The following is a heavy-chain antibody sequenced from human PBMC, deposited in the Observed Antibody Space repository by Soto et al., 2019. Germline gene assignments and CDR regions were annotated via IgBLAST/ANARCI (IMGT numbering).Heavy chain of an antibody. J-gene: IGHJ4*02. CDR2: IGTAGDP. CDR3: ARAKPERHRDCGGGSCSEVLFDY. V-gene: IGHV3-13*05. CDR1: GFTFSSYD. D-gene: IGHD2-15*01. Sequence: PGGSLRLSCAASGFTFSSYDMHWVRQATGKGLEWVSAIGTAGDPYYPGSVKGRFTISRENAKNSLYLQMNSLRAGDTAVYYCARAKPERHRDCGGGSCSEVLFDYWGQGTLVTVSS.